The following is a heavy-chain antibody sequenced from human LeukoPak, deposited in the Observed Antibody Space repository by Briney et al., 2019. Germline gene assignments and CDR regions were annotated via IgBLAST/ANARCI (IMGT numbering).Heavy chain of an antibody. CDR1: GYTFTGYY. D-gene: IGHD6-13*01. CDR3: ARAGVRQQLVEFLLDY. Sequence: ASVKVSCKASGYTFTGYYMHWVRQAPGQGLEWMGWINPNSGGTNYAQKFQGRVTMTRDTSISTAYMELSRLRSDDTAVYYCARAGVRQQLVEFLLDYWGQGPLVTVSS. V-gene: IGHV1-2*02. J-gene: IGHJ4*02. CDR2: INPNSGGT.